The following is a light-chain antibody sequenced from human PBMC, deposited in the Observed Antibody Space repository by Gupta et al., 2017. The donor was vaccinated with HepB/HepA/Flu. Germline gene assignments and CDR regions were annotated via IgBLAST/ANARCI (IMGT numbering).Light chain of an antibody. CDR3: SSYTSSSTLDVV. V-gene: IGLV2-14*01. J-gene: IGLJ2*01. CDR1: SSDVGGYNY. CDR2: EVS. Sequence: QSALTQPASVSGSPGQSITISCTGTSSDVGGYNYVSWYQQHPGKAPKLMIYEVSNRPSGVSNRFSGSKSGNTASLTISXLXAEDEAXYYCSSYTSSSTLDVVFGGGTKLTVL.